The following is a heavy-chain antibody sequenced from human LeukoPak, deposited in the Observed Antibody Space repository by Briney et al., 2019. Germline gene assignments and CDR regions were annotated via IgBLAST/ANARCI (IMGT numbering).Heavy chain of an antibody. CDR2: ISTYTANT. Sequence: ASVKVSCKASGYTFTTYALTWVRQAPGEGLEWMGWISTYTANTNYAQKFQGRVTMTTDTSTNTAYMELRSLRSDDTAVYYCAREGATGYYYMDVWGKGTTVTVS. CDR1: GYTFTTYA. J-gene: IGHJ6*03. CDR3: AREGATGYYYMDV. D-gene: IGHD1-26*01. V-gene: IGHV1-18*01.